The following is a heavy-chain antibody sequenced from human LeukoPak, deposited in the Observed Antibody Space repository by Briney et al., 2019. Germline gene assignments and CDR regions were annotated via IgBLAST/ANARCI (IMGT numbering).Heavy chain of an antibody. CDR2: VHKSGST. J-gene: IGHJ4*02. CDR1: TDSITSNW. CDR3: AKEIVGAPTPGAY. Sequence: PSETLSLTCAVSTDSITSNWWSCVRQPPGKGLEWIGEVHKSGSTNYYPSLQSRVTISIDKSKNQIALELTSVTAADTAVYYCAKEIVGAPTPGAYWGQGILVTVSS. D-gene: IGHD1-26*01. V-gene: IGHV4-4*02.